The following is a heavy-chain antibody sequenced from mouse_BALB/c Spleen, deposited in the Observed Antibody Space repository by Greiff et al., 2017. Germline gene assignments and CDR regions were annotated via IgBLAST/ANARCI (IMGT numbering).Heavy chain of an antibody. J-gene: IGHJ4*01. CDR3: ARVYYDYGPDAMDY. CDR2: IYPGNVNT. Sequence: QVQLQQSGPELVKPGASVRISCKASGYTFTSYYIHWVKQRPGQGLEWIGWIYPGNVNTKYNEKFKGKATLTADKSSSTAYMQLSSLTSEDSAVYFCARVYYDYGPDAMDYWGQGTSVTVSS. V-gene: IGHV1S56*01. D-gene: IGHD2-4*01. CDR1: GYTFTSYY.